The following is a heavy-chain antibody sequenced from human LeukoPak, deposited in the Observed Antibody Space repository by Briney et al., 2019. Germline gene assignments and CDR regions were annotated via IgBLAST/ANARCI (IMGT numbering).Heavy chain of an antibody. CDR1: GFTFSSYA. CDR3: ARDGYCSSTSCYLRDGGLDY. D-gene: IGHD2-2*03. Sequence: GGSLRLSCAASGFTFSSYAMSWVRQAPGKGLEWVSAISGSGGSTYYADSVKGRFTISRDNSKNTLYLQMNSLRAEDTAVYYCARDGYCSSTSCYLRDGGLDYWGQGTLVTVSS. V-gene: IGHV3-23*01. CDR2: ISGSGGST. J-gene: IGHJ4*02.